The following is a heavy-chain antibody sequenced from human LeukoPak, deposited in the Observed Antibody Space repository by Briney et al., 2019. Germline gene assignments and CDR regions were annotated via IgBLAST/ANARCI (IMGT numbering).Heavy chain of an antibody. CDR3: SRNLATIMHYFDY. CDR2: ISYDGRNK. CDR1: GFTFSSYA. Sequence: GGSLRLSCAASGFTFSSYAIHWVRQARKGLEWVAVISYDGRNKDYADSVKGRLTISRDNSKNTVYLQMNSLRTEDTAVYYCSRNLATIMHYFDYWGQGTLVTVSS. V-gene: IGHV3-30*04. D-gene: IGHD5-24*01. J-gene: IGHJ4*02.